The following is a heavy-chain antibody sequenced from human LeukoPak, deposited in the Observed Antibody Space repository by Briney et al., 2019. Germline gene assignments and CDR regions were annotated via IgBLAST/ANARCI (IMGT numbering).Heavy chain of an antibody. J-gene: IGHJ4*02. V-gene: IGHV4-34*01. CDR2: INHSGST. CDR1: GGSFSGYH. Sequence: SETLSLTCAVYGGSFSGYHWSWIRQPPGKGLEWIGEINHSGSTNYNPSLKSRATISLDTSKNQFSLKLTSVTAADTAVYYCAGGTYYGGPDYWGQGTLVTVSS. D-gene: IGHD4-23*01. CDR3: AGGTYYGGPDY.